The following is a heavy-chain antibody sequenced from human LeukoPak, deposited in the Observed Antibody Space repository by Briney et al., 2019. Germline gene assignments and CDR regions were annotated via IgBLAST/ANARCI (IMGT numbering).Heavy chain of an antibody. CDR3: ARDIWNLRLIYY. CDR2: VNPNSGAT. Sequence: ASVTVSCKASGYTFTDYYLHWVRQAPGQGLEWMGWVNPNSGATKYAQNFQGRVTMTGDTSISTGYMESSGLTSDDTAVYYCARDIWNLRLIYYWGQGTLVTVSS. D-gene: IGHD3-16*01. J-gene: IGHJ4*02. CDR1: GYTFTDYY. V-gene: IGHV1-2*02.